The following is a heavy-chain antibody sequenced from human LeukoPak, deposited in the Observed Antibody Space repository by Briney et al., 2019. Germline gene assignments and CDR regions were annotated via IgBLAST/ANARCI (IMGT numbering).Heavy chain of an antibody. CDR2: IYHSGST. CDR3: AREMTTVVTDYFDY. Sequence: SETLSLTCTVSGGSISSYYWSWIRQPPGKGLEWIGYIYHSGSTNYNPSLKSRVTISVDTSKNQLSLKLSSVTAADTAVYYCAREMTTVVTDYFDYRGQGTLVTVSS. V-gene: IGHV4-59*01. D-gene: IGHD4-23*01. CDR1: GGSISSYY. J-gene: IGHJ4*02.